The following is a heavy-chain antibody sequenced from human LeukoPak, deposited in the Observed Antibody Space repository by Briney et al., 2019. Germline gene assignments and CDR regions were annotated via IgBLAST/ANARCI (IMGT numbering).Heavy chain of an antibody. D-gene: IGHD2-2*01. V-gene: IGHV1-46*01. J-gene: IGHJ4*02. CDR1: GYTFTSYY. CDR3: ARESKVVSAAGYFDY. Sequence: ASVKVSRKASGYTFTSYYMHWVRQAPGQGLEWMGIINPSGGSTSYEQKFQGRVTMTRDTSTRTVYMELSSLRSEDTAVYYCARESKVVSAAGYFDYWGQGTLVTVSS. CDR2: INPSGGST.